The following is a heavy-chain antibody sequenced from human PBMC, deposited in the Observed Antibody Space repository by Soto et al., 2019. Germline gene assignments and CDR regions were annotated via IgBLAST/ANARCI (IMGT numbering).Heavy chain of an antibody. J-gene: IGHJ5*02. CDR1: GFTFSDYV. CDR3: AKTDYYEVWYNWFHP. V-gene: IGHV3-23*01. D-gene: IGHD3-22*01. Sequence: PGGSLRLSCAASGFTFSDYVMTWVRQAPGKGLEWVSAISGSGGRTYYADSVKGRFTISRDNSKNILYLQMNSLRAEDTAVYYCAKTDYYEVWYNWFHPWGQGTLVTVSS. CDR2: ISGSGGRT.